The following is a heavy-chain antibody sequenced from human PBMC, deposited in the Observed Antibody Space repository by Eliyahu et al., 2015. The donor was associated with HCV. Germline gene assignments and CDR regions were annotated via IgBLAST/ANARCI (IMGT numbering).Heavy chain of an antibody. CDR3: ARATYDFWRSYLGGFDP. Sequence: QVTLKESGPVLLKPTETLTLTCTVSGLSLSXAGVGVSWIRQPPGKALDWLAHISSNGEKFYSTSLKSRLTISEDTSKSQVVLVMTNMDPADTATYFCARATYDFWRSYLGGFDPWGQGTLVTVSS. D-gene: IGHD3-3*01. J-gene: IGHJ5*02. CDR2: ISSNGEK. V-gene: IGHV2-26*01. CDR1: GLSLSXAGVG.